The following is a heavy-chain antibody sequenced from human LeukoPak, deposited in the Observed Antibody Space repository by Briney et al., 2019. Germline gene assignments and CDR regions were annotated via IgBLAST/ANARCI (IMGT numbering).Heavy chain of an antibody. CDR3: AREYSGYDSDYFYYYMDV. V-gene: IGHV4-38-2*02. J-gene: IGHJ6*03. Sequence: SETLSLTCTVSGYSISSGYYWGWIRQPPGKGLEWIGSIYHSGNSNYNPSLKSRVTISLETSKNKFSLKLSSVTAADTAVYFCAREYSGYDSDYFYYYMDVWGKGTTVTVSS. CDR2: IYHSGNS. CDR1: GYSISSGYY. D-gene: IGHD5-12*01.